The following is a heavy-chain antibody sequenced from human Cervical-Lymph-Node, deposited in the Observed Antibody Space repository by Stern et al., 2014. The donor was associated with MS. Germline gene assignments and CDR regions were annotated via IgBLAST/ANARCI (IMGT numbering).Heavy chain of an antibody. CDR3: AKDGRGSYSPLYYFDY. J-gene: IGHJ4*02. CDR1: GFPFSNYD. CDR2: IRGSGFKT. V-gene: IGHV3-23*04. Sequence: EVQLVESGGGSVQPGGSLRLSCAASGFPFSNYDMTWVRQAPGKGLEWVSAIRGSGFKTYYADSVKGRVTISRDNSKNTLYLQLNNLRADDTAVYYCAKDGRGSYSPLYYFDYWGQGALVTVSS. D-gene: IGHD1-26*01.